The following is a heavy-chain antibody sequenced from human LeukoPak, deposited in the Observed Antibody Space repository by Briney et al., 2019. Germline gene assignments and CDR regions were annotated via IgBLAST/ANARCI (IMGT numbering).Heavy chain of an antibody. CDR2: INSDGSST. V-gene: IGHV3-74*01. D-gene: IGHD3-22*01. J-gene: IGHJ4*02. CDR1: GFTFSSYW. CDR3: AKASAMIVVVSKHFDY. Sequence: GGSLRLSCAASGFTFSSYWMHWVRQAPGKGLVWVSRINSDGSSTSYADSVKGRFTISRDNAKNSLYLQMNSLRAEDTAVYYCAKASAMIVVVSKHFDYWGQGTLVTVSS.